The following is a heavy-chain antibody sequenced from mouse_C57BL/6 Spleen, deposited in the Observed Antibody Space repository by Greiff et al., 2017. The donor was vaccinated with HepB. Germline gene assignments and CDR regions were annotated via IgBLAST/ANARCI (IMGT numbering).Heavy chain of an antibody. V-gene: IGHV3-6*01. CDR2: ISYDGSN. J-gene: IGHJ1*03. CDR1: GYSITSGYY. D-gene: IGHD2-4*01. Sequence: EVKLVESGPGLVKPSQSLSLTCSVTGYSITSGYYWNWIRQFPGNKLEWMGYISYDGSNNYNPSLKNRISITRDTSKNQFFLKLNSVTTEDTATYYCARWGSMITGGYFDVWGTGTTVTVSS. CDR3: ARWGSMITGGYFDV.